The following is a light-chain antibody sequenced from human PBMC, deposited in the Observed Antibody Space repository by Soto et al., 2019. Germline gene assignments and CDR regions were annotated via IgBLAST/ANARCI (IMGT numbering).Light chain of an antibody. J-gene: IGLJ1*01. V-gene: IGLV2-11*01. CDR1: SSDVGGHNY. Sequence: QSVLTEPRSVSVSPGQSVTISCTGTSSDVGGHNYVSWYQQYPGKAPKLLLSSVSKRPSGVPDRFSGSKSGNTASLTISGLQAEDEADYYCCSYAGSYTYVFGTGTKV. CDR3: CSYAGSYTYV. CDR2: SVS.